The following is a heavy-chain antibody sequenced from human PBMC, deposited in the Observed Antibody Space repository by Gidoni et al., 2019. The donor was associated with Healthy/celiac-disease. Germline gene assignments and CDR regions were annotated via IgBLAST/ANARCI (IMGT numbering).Heavy chain of an antibody. J-gene: IGHJ4*02. CDR2: IYYSGST. CDR1: GGSISSSSYY. Sequence: QLQLQESGPGLVKPSETLSLTCTVSGGSISSSSYYWGWIRQPPGKGLEWIGSIYYSGSTYYNPSLKSRVTISVDTSKNQFSLKLSSVTAADTAVYYCARINYYYDSTNFDYWGQGTLVTVSS. D-gene: IGHD3-22*01. V-gene: IGHV4-39*01. CDR3: ARINYYYDSTNFDY.